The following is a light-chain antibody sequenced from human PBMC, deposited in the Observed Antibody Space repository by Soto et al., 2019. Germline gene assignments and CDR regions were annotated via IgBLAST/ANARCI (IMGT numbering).Light chain of an antibody. Sequence: DIQMTQSPSTLSASVGYRVTITCLASQSISSWLAWYQQKPGKAPKLLIYKASSLESGVPSRFSGSGSGTEFTITISSLQPDDFANYYCQQYNSYSPWTFGQGTTVDIK. CDR1: QSISSW. J-gene: IGKJ1*01. CDR3: QQYNSYSPWT. V-gene: IGKV1-5*03. CDR2: KAS.